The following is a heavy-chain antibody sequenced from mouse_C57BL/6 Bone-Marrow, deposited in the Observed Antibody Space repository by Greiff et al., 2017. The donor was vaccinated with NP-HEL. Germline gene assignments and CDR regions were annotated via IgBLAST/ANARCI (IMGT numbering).Heavy chain of an antibody. CDR2: IDPSDSET. CDR1: GYTFTSYW. D-gene: IGHD1-1*01. V-gene: IGHV1-52*01. Sequence: QVQLQQPGAELVRPGSSVKLSCKASGYTFTSYWMHWVKQRPIQGLEWIGNIDPSDSETHSNQKFKDKATLTVDKSSSTAYMQLSSLTSEDSAVYYCARADYYGSSPWYCDVWGTGTTVTVSS. CDR3: ARADYYGSSPWYCDV. J-gene: IGHJ1*03.